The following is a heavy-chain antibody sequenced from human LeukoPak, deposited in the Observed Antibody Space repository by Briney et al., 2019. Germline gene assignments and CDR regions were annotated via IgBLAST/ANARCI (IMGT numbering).Heavy chain of an antibody. J-gene: IGHJ4*02. CDR2: INSDGSYT. Sequence: GGSLRLSCAASGFIFSRYSIDWVRQAPGKGLVWVSRINSDGSYTIYADSVKGRFTISRDNAKNTLYLQLNSLRAEDTAVYYCARGKYVSMDYWGQGTLVTVSS. V-gene: IGHV3-74*01. D-gene: IGHD2/OR15-2a*01. CDR1: GFIFSRYS. CDR3: ARGKYVSMDY.